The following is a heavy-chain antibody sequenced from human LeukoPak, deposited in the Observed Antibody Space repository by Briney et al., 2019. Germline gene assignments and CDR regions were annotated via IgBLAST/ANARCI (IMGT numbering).Heavy chain of an antibody. J-gene: IGHJ4*02. V-gene: IGHV4-59*04. CDR2: IYYSGST. CDR1: GGSISSYY. CDR3: ARLQLNLYNWNILRFDY. D-gene: IGHD1/OR15-1a*01. Sequence: SETLSLTCTVSGGSISSYYWSWIRQPPGKGPEWIGSIYYSGSTYYNPSLKSRVTISVDTSKNQFSLKLSSVTAADTAVYYCARLQLNLYNWNILRFDYWGQGTLVTVSS.